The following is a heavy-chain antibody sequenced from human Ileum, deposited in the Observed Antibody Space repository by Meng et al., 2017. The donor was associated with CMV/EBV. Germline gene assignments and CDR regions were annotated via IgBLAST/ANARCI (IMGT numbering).Heavy chain of an antibody. CDR3: ARAAARGVPVDL. V-gene: IGHV4-4*07. CDR1: GGSVSSYY. Sequence: HVQLQHPGPRLLMPSATLSLTCTVTGGSVSSYYWTWIRQSAGKGLEWIGRIHPSGTTDDNHSLRGRVTMSLDTSKNQFSLKLTSVTAADTAVYYCARAAARGVPVDLWGQGTLVTVSS. D-gene: IGHD3-10*01. CDR2: IHPSGTT. J-gene: IGHJ5*02.